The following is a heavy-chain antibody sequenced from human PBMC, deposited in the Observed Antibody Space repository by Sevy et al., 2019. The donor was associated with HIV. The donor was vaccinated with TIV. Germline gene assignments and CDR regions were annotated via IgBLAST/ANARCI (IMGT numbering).Heavy chain of an antibody. J-gene: IGHJ3*01. Sequence: GGSLRLSCAASGFAFSTFSMNWVRQAPGKGLEWVSYISDNSTTIYYADSVKGRFTISRDNAKNSLFLQMNGLRDEDTAVDYGARAPNWEVATMASHDAFDFWGQGTMVTVSS. CDR1: GFAFSTFS. CDR2: ISDNSTTI. D-gene: IGHD5-12*01. CDR3: ARAPNWEVATMASHDAFDF. V-gene: IGHV3-48*02.